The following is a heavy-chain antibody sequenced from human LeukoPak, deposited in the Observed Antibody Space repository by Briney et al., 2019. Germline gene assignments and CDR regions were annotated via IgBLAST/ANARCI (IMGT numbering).Heavy chain of an antibody. Sequence: PSETLSLTCTVAGGSINRYYWSWIRQPPGKGLEWLGYMYNNGSPNYNPSLKSRVTISEDTSKSQFSLKLRPVTAAAAAAYYCARSRGGYRDGLNYWGQGTLVTVSS. D-gene: IGHD5-24*01. V-gene: IGHV4-59*01. CDR2: MYNNGSP. CDR1: GGSINRYY. CDR3: ARSRGGYRDGLNY. J-gene: IGHJ4*02.